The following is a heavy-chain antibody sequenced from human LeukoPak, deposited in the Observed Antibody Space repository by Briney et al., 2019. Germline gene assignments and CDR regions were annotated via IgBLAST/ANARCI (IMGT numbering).Heavy chain of an antibody. CDR1: GGSISSGDYY. J-gene: IGHJ5*02. V-gene: IGHV4-30-4*01. Sequence: SETLSLTCTVSGGSISSGDYYWSWIRQPPGKGLEWIGYIYYSGSTYYNPSLKSRVTISVDTSKNQFSLKLSSVTAADTAVYYCARGIFCSGGSCYGLSWFDPWGQGTLVTVSS. CDR3: ARGIFCSGGSCYGLSWFDP. D-gene: IGHD2-15*01. CDR2: IYYSGST.